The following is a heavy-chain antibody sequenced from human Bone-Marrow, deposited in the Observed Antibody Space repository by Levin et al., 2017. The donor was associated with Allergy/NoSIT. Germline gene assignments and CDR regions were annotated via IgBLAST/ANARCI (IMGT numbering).Heavy chain of an antibody. Sequence: KAGGSLRLSCTASGFTFSSYAMNWVRQAPGKGLEWVSSISSYSDYIYYADSVKGRFTISRDNADNSLYLQMNSLRAEDTAVYYCARAGDSSGWYYFDYWGQGILVTVSS. V-gene: IGHV3-21*01. CDR2: ISSYSDYI. J-gene: IGHJ4*02. CDR3: ARAGDSSGWYYFDY. CDR1: GFTFSSYA. D-gene: IGHD6-19*01.